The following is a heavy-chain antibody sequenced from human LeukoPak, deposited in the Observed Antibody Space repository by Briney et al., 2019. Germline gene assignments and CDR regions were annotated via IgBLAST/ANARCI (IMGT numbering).Heavy chain of an antibody. CDR1: GFVFSYYS. CDR2: ISRDSGTI. Sequence: GGSLRLSCTASGFVFSYYSMNWVRQAPGKGLEWLSYISRDSGTIYYADSVKGRFTISRDNARNSLFLQMSRLRAEDTAVYYCASLPGAVAVDYWGQGTLVTVSS. CDR3: ASLPGAVAVDY. J-gene: IGHJ4*02. D-gene: IGHD6-19*01. V-gene: IGHV3-48*01.